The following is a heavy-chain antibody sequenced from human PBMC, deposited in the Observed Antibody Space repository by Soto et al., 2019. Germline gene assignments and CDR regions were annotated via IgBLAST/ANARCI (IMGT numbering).Heavy chain of an antibody. J-gene: IGHJ6*03. V-gene: IGHV3-9*01. CDR1: GFTFDKYT. Sequence: EVQLVESGGGLVQPGRSLRLACAASGFTFDKYTMHWVRQAPGKGLEWVSSITWHSGTIGYADSVKGRFTISRDNAKNSLYLQMNSLRGEDTALYYCAKEMITFGDFNYYYMDVWCNGTTVTVSS. CDR3: AKEMITFGDFNYYYMDV. CDR2: ITWHSGTI. D-gene: IGHD3-16*01.